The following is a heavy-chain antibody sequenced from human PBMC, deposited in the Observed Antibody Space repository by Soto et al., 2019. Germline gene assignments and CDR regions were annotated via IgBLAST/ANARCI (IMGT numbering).Heavy chain of an antibody. Sequence: PGGSLRLSCAASEFMFINYAMNWVRQAPGKGLEWVSAISGSGGITYYAGSVKGRFTISRDNSKNTLYLQMNSLRAEDTAVYYCAKDSTPAYDYGDYYFDYWGQGTLVTVSS. V-gene: IGHV3-23*01. CDR1: EFMFINYA. CDR2: ISGSGGIT. J-gene: IGHJ4*02. CDR3: AKDSTPAYDYGDYYFDY. D-gene: IGHD4-17*01.